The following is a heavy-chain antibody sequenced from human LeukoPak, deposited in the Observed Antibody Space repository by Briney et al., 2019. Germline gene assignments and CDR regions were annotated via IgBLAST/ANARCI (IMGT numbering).Heavy chain of an antibody. D-gene: IGHD4-17*01. CDR3: ARTDFSDYGGMDV. CDR2: ISGSGGST. CDR1: GFTFSRYA. J-gene: IGHJ6*02. Sequence: GGSLRLSCAAFGFTFSRYAMSWVRQAPGKGLEWVSAISGSGGSTYYADSVKGRFTLSRDNSKNTLYLQMHSLRGEDSAVYYCARTDFSDYGGMDVWGQGTTVTVSS. V-gene: IGHV3-23*01.